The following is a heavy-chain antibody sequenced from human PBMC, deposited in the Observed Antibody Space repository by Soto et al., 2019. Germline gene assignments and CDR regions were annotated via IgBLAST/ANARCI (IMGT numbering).Heavy chain of an antibody. CDR1: GGSFSGYY. J-gene: IGHJ4*02. D-gene: IGHD3-10*01. V-gene: IGHV4-34*01. Sequence: SETLCLTCAVYGGSFSGYYWSWIRQPPGKGLEWIGEINHSGSTNYNPSLKSRVTISVDTSKNQFSLKLSSVTAADTAVYYCARDSGDYYYYFDYWGQGTLVTVSS. CDR3: ARDSGDYYYYFDY. CDR2: INHSGST.